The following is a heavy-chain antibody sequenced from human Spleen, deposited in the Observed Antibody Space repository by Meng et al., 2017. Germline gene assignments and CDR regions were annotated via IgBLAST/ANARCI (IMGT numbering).Heavy chain of an antibody. CDR3: ARGAVVTLIFYHAMDV. CDR1: GGSISSGRYY. Sequence: SETLSLTCSVSGGSISSGRYYWNWIRQPPGKGLEWIGSVYYSGITYYNPSLESRVTISVDTSKNQFSLKLSSVTAADTAVYYCARGAVVTLIFYHAMDVWGQGTTVT. CDR2: VYYSGIT. J-gene: IGHJ6*02. V-gene: IGHV4-39*07. D-gene: IGHD2-21*02.